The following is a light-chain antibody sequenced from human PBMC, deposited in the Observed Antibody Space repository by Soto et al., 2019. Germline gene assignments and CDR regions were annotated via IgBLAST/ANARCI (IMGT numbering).Light chain of an antibody. V-gene: IGLV1-44*01. CDR3: AAWDESLNGYV. CDR2: SNN. J-gene: IGLJ1*01. Sequence: QPALTQPPSAAGTPGQRVTISCSGSSSNIGSNTVNWYQQLPGTAPKLLIYSNNQRPSGVPDRFSGSKSGTSASLAISGLQSEDEADYYCAAWDESLNGYVFVTGNKVTXL. CDR1: SSNIGSNT.